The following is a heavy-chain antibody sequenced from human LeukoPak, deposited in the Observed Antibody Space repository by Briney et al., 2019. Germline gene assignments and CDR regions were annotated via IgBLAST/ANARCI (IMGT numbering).Heavy chain of an antibody. CDR2: IYYTGNT. J-gene: IGHJ3*02. CDR3: TKSDGYGLIRI. V-gene: IGHV4-39*07. Sequence: SETLSLTCSVSGDSIIGYYWGWIRQPPGKGLEWIGNIYYTGNTYYNSSLKSRVTISLDTSKNQFSLKVISMTAADTAAYYCTKSDGYGLIRICGRGTMVTVPS. CDR1: GDSIIGYY. D-gene: IGHD3-10*01.